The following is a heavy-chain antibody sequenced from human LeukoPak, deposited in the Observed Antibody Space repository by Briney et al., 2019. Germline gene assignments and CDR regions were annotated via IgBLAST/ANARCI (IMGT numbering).Heavy chain of an antibody. CDR1: GFSFSNSG. V-gene: IGHV3-64*01. D-gene: IGHD2-15*01. Sequence: SGGSLRLSCAASGFSFSNSGMHWVRQAPGKGLEYVSSINADGGTKYYANSVKGRFTISRDNSKNTLYLQMGNVRTDDMAVYYCASLDMSEISWGQGTLVTVSS. CDR3: ASLDMSEIS. CDR2: INADGGTK. J-gene: IGHJ5*02.